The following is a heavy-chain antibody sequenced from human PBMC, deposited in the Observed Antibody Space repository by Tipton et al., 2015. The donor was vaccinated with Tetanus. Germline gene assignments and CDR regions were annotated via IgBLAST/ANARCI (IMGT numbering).Heavy chain of an antibody. CDR2: IYPGDSDT. Sequence: QLVQSGAEVKKPGESLKISCKGSGYSFTSYWIGWVRQMPGKGLEWMGIIYPGDSDTRYSTSFHGQVTISADKSISTAYLQWSSLKASDPAMYYCARHVTLLGTTTPTTGGRIDYWGQGTLVTVSS. CDR1: GYSFTSYW. J-gene: IGHJ4*02. V-gene: IGHV5-51*01. D-gene: IGHD1-14*01. CDR3: ARHVTLLGTTTPTTGGRIDY.